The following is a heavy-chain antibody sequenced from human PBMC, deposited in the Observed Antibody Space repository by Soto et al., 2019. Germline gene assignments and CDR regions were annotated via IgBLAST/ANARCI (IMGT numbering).Heavy chain of an antibody. J-gene: IGHJ3*02. CDR1: GFRFTNYV. V-gene: IGHV3-23*01. CDR2: ISGSGDTT. D-gene: IGHD1-7*01. Sequence: PGGSLRLSCAASGFRFTNYVMNWVRQTPGKGLEWVSTISGSGDTTHYTDSVKGRFTISRDNSKSTLFLQMNSLRADDTAVYYCVRRAITATTSLGSFDIWGQGTMVTVSS. CDR3: VRRAITATTSLGSFDI.